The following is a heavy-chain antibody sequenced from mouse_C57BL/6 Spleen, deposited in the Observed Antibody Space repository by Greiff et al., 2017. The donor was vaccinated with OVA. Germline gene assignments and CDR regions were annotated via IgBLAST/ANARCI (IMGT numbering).Heavy chain of an antibody. Sequence: VKLMESGPGILQSSQTLSLTCSFSGFSLSTSGMGVSWIRQPSGKGLEWLAHIYWDDDKRYNPSLKSRLTISKDTSRNQVFLKITSVDTSDTATYYCARRAPYYGSSYDWYFDVWGTGTTVTVSS. V-gene: IGHV8-12*01. J-gene: IGHJ1*03. CDR1: GFSLSTSGMG. D-gene: IGHD1-1*01. CDR2: IYWDDDK. CDR3: ARRAPYYGSSYDWYFDV.